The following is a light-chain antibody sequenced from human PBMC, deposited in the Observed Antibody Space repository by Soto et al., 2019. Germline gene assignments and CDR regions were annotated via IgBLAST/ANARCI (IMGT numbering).Light chain of an antibody. J-gene: IGKJ3*01. CDR2: GAS. CDR3: QQYGSSPRFT. Sequence: EIVLTQSPGTLSLSPGERATLSCRASQSVSSGYLAWYQQKPGQSPRLLIYGASSRATGIPDRFRGSGSGTDFTLTISRLEPEDFAVYYCQQYGSSPRFTFGPGTKVDI. V-gene: IGKV3-20*01. CDR1: QSVSSGY.